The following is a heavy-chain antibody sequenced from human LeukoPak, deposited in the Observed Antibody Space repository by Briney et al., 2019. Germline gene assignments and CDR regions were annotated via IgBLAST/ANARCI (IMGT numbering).Heavy chain of an antibody. CDR2: IGHSGST. CDR1: GGSFSGYY. V-gene: IGHV4-34*01. CDR3: VRDDDGVVGATRDS. J-gene: IGHJ4*02. D-gene: IGHD1-26*01. Sequence: SETLSLTCAVYGGSFSGYYWSWIRQPPGKGLEWIGEIGHSGSTNYNPSLKSRVTISIDTSKNQFSLRLNSVTAADTAVYYCVRDDDGVVGATRDSWGQGTLVTVSS.